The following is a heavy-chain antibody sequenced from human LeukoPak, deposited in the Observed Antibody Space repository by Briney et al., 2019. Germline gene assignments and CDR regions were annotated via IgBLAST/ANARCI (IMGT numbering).Heavy chain of an antibody. CDR1: GFTFRNYA. D-gene: IGHD5-18*01. CDR3: GNGLPTTH. CDR2: ISGSGTNT. V-gene: IGHV3-23*01. J-gene: IGHJ4*02. Sequence: GGSLRLSCATSGFTFRNYAMSWVRQAPGKGLEWVSGISGSGTNTYYADSVKGRFTISRDNSKNTLFLQINSLRAEDTAVYYCGNGLPTTHWGQGTLVTVSS.